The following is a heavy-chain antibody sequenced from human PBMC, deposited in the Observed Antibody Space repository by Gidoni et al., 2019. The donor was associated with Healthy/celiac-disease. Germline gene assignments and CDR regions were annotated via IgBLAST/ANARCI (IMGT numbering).Heavy chain of an antibody. Sequence: EVQLLESGGGLVQPGGSLRLACAASGFTFSSYAMSWVRQAPGKGLEWVSAISGSGGSTSYADSVKGRFTISRDNSKNTLYLQMNSLRAEDTAVYYCAKAPNSGSYHADYWGQGTLVTVSS. CDR3: AKAPNSGSYHADY. V-gene: IGHV3-23*01. CDR2: ISGSGGST. CDR1: GFTFSSYA. D-gene: IGHD1-26*01. J-gene: IGHJ4*02.